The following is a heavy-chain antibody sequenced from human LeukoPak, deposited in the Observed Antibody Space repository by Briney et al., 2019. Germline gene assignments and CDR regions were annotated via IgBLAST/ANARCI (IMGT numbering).Heavy chain of an antibody. CDR3: ARQRELRFDP. J-gene: IGHJ5*02. D-gene: IGHD1-1*01. Sequence: SETLSLTCTVSGGSISSSSYYWGWIRQPPGKGLEWIGSIYYSGSTYYNPSLKSRVTISVDTSKNQFSLKLSSVTAADTGVYYCARQRELRFDPWGQGTLVTVSS. CDR2: IYYSGST. V-gene: IGHV4-39*01. CDR1: GGSISSSSYY.